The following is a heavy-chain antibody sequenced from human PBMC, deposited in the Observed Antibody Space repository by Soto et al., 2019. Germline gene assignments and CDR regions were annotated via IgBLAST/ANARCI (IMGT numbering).Heavy chain of an antibody. CDR2: INHSGST. CDR1: GGSFSGYY. Sequence: SETLSLTCAVYGGSFSGYYWSWIRQPPGKGLEWIGEINHSGSTNYNPSLKSRVTISVDTSKNQFSLKLSSVTAADTAVYYCARERVVLLWFGANNWFDPWGQGTLVTVSS. V-gene: IGHV4-34*01. D-gene: IGHD3-10*01. CDR3: ARERVVLLWFGANNWFDP. J-gene: IGHJ5*02.